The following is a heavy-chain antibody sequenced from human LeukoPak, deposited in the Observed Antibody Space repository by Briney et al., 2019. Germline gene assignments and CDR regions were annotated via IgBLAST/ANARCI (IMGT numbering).Heavy chain of an antibody. CDR2: INPNSGGT. CDR3: ARLVGAKGNWFDP. D-gene: IGHD1-26*01. V-gene: IGHV1-2*02. J-gene: IGHJ5*02. Sequence: GASVKVSCKASGYTFTGYYMHWVRQAPGQGLEWMGWINPNSGGTNYAQKFQGRVTMTRDTSISTAYMELSRLRSDDTAVYYCARLVGAKGNWFDPWGQGTLVTVSS. CDR1: GYTFTGYY.